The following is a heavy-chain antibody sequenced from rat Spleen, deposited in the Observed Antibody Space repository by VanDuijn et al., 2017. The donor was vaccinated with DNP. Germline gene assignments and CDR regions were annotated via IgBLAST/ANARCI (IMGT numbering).Heavy chain of an antibody. V-gene: IGHV5-20*01. Sequence: EVHLMESGGGLVQPGRSLKLSCAASGFTFSNYDMAWVRQAPSKGLEWVATISFDGSSTYYRDSVRGRVTISRDNAKSILYLQMVSLRSEDTATYYCTTEGFSAIYNWFAYWGRGTLVTVSS. CDR1: GFTFSNYD. CDR3: TTEGFSAIYNWFAY. D-gene: IGHD1-2*01. J-gene: IGHJ3*01. CDR2: ISFDGSST.